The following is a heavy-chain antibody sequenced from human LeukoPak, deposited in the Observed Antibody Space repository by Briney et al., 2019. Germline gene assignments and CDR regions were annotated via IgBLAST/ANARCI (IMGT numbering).Heavy chain of an antibody. Sequence: SQTLSLTCTVSGGSISSGAYYWNWIRQHPGKGLEWIGYIYYSGSTYYNPSLKSRVTISVDTSKNQFSLKLSSVTAADTAVYYCARVQPDSGYDSEYWFDPWGQGTLVTVSS. CDR1: GGSISSGAYY. CDR2: IYYSGST. J-gene: IGHJ5*02. D-gene: IGHD5-12*01. V-gene: IGHV4-31*03. CDR3: ARVQPDSGYDSEYWFDP.